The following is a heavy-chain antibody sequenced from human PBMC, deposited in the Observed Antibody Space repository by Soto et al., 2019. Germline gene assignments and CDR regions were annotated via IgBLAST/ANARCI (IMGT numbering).Heavy chain of an antibody. CDR2: VYYSGST. D-gene: IGHD3-22*01. Sequence: QLQLQESGPGLVKPSENLSLTCTVSGGSISSSSYYWGWIRQPPGKGLEWIGSVYYSGSTYYNPSHKSRVTISVDTSKNQFTLKLSSVTAADTAVYYCARGHPEGDAYYYYSSGYYNFDYWGQGTLVTVSS. CDR1: GGSISSSSYY. J-gene: IGHJ4*02. CDR3: ARGHPEGDAYYYYSSGYYNFDY. V-gene: IGHV4-39*01.